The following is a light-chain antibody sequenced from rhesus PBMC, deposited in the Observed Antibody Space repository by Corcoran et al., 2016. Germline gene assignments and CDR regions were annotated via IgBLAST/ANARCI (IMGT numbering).Light chain of an antibody. Sequence: DIQMTQSPSSLSASVGDTVTITCRASQGISNYLAWYQQKPGNFPNPLSYYASNLESGVPSRFRGSLSGTDFTLTLSSLQPEDFETYYFQQHNSYPLAFGGGTKVELQ. CDR3: QQHNSYPLA. V-gene: IGKV1S14*01. CDR1: QGISNY. J-gene: IGKJ4*01. CDR2: YAS.